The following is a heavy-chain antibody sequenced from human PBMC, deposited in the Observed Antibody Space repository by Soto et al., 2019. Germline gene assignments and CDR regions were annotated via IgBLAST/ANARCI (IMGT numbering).Heavy chain of an antibody. Sequence: QVQLVQSGAEVKKPGSSVKVSCKASGGTFSSYSISWVRQAPGQGLEWMGGVIPIFGTVNYAQKFQGRVTITADESTTTAYIELSSLRSEDTTVYYCARGDCSGGSCYSFYYYGMDVWGQGTTVTVSS. V-gene: IGHV1-69*12. CDR3: ARGDCSGGSCYSFYYYGMDV. CDR2: VIPIFGTV. CDR1: GGTFSSYS. D-gene: IGHD2-15*01. J-gene: IGHJ6*02.